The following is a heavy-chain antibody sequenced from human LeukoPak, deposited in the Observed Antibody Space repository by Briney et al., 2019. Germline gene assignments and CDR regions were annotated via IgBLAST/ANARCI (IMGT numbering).Heavy chain of an antibody. CDR1: GFTFSSYA. V-gene: IGHV3-23*01. Sequence: GGSLRLSCAASGFTFSSYAMSWVRQAPGKGLEWVSIIIGSGVATYYADSVKGRFTISRDNAKNSLYLQMNSLRAEDTAVYYCARDFVGAFDYWGQGTLVAVSS. CDR3: ARDFVGAFDY. J-gene: IGHJ4*02. CDR2: IIGSGVAT. D-gene: IGHD1-26*01.